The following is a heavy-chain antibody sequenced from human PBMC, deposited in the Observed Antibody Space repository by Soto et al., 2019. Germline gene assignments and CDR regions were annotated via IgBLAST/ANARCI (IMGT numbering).Heavy chain of an antibody. CDR1: TESFSRAFW. D-gene: IGHD2-15*01. CDR3: AAKRLHCSGGNCSGAFEK. CDR2: IYYGGTT. V-gene: IGHV4-4*02. J-gene: IGHJ3*02. Sequence: QGQLQESGPGLVKPSGTMSITCGVSTESFSRAFWLSWVRQPPGMGLEWIGEIYYGGTTNYNPSLKSRVTISEDKSKTQFSLKLSSVTAADTAVYYCAAKRLHCSGGNCSGAFEKWGPGTMVTVSS.